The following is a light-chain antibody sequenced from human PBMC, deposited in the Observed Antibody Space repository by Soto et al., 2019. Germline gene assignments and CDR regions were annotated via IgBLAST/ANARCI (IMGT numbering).Light chain of an antibody. CDR1: QPISNY. CDR3: QQNHAVPLN. Sequence: DVQMTQSPSSLSASVGDRVTITCRASQPISNYLNWYQQKAGEAPKVLIFGASSLQSGVPSKFSGSGYGTDFTLIINNLPPDDFATDYWQQNHAVPLNFGQGTPL. V-gene: IGKV1-39*01. CDR2: GAS. J-gene: IGKJ5*01.